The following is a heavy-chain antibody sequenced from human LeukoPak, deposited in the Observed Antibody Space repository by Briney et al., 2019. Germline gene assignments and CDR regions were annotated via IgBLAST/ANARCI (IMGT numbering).Heavy chain of an antibody. D-gene: IGHD3-9*01. Sequence: ASVKVSCKASGYTFTRYAISWVRQAPGQGLEWMAWISANNGNTNYAQNLQGRLTMTTDTSTSTAYMELRSLRSDDTAVYYCARVEILTGYFFSDYWGQGTLVTVSS. J-gene: IGHJ4*02. V-gene: IGHV1-18*01. CDR3: ARVEILTGYFFSDY. CDR1: GYTFTRYA. CDR2: ISANNGNT.